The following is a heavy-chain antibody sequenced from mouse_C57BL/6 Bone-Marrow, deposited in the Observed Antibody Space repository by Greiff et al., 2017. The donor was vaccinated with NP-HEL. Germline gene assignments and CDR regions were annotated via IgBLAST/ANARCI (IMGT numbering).Heavy chain of an antibody. Sequence: EVQLQESGPVLVKPGASVKMSCKASAYTFTDYYMNWVKQSHGKSLEWIGVINPYNGGTSYNQKFKGKATLTVDKSSSTAYMELNSLTSEDSAVYYCARLDYYGSSYVSSWFAYWGQGTLVTVSA. CDR1: AYTFTDYY. CDR2: INPYNGGT. D-gene: IGHD1-1*01. V-gene: IGHV1-19*01. J-gene: IGHJ3*01. CDR3: ARLDYYGSSYVSSWFAY.